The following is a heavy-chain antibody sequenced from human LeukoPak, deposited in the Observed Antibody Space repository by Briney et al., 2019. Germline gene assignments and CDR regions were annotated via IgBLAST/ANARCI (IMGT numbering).Heavy chain of an antibody. Sequence: SETLSLTCTVSGGSISSYYWSWIQQPPGKGLEWIGYIYYSGSTNYNPSLKSRVTISVDTSKNQFSLKLSSVTAADTAVYYCARDQGYYGSGSYDYWGQGALVTVSS. J-gene: IGHJ4*02. CDR2: IYYSGST. V-gene: IGHV4-59*01. D-gene: IGHD3-10*01. CDR1: GGSISSYY. CDR3: ARDQGYYGSGSYDY.